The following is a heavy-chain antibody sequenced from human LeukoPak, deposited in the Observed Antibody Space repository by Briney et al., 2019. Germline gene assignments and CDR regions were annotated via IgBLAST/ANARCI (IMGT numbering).Heavy chain of an antibody. CDR3: ARGVGGMDV. J-gene: IGHJ6*02. CDR1: GFPFSDYY. V-gene: IGHV4-59*08. CDR2: IYYSGST. Sequence: LSCAASGFPFSDYYMRWVREPPGKGLEWIGYIYYSGSTNYNPSLKSRVTISVDTSKNQFSLKLSSVTAADTAVYYCARGVGGMDVWGQGTTVTVSS.